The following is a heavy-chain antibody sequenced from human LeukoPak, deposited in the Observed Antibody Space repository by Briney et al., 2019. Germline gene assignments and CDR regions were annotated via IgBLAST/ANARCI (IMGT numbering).Heavy chain of an antibody. J-gene: IGHJ4*02. CDR1: GFTFSSYA. V-gene: IGHV3-23*01. CDR2: ISGSGGST. D-gene: IGHD3-16*01. Sequence: GGSLRLSCAASGFTFSSYAMSWVRQAPGKGLEWVSAISGSGGSTYYADSVKGRFTISRDNSKNTLYLQMNSLRAEDTAVYYCAKDAYFKFFKGWGGGSPTDYWGQGTLVTVSS. CDR3: AKDAYFKFFKGWGGGSPTDY.